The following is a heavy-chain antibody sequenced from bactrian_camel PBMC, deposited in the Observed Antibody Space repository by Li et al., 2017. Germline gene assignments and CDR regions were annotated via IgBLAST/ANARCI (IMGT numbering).Heavy chain of an antibody. CDR3: AAARRKSGYYSPLPLQIPGYDY. J-gene: IGHJ4*01. CDR1: GDTASTYY. Sequence: HVQLVESGGGSVQSGGSLRLSCTASGDTASTYYMGWFRQAPGEEREGVAAITTDGRTRYADSVKGRFTISQDNAKNTLYLQMDSLKPEDTAMYTCAAARRKSGYYSPLPLQIPGYDYWGQGTQVTV. CDR2: ITTDGRT. D-gene: IGHD2*01. V-gene: IGHV3S53*01.